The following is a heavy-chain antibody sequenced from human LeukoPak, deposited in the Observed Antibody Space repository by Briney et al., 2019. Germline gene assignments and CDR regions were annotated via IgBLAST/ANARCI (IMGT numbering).Heavy chain of an antibody. Sequence: GGSLRLSCAASGFTFSSYAMHWVRQAPGKGLEYVSAIRSSGGGTYYADSVKGRFTISRDNSRNTLYLQMSSLRAEDTAVYYCVPPPGWLRDFDYWGQGTLVTVSS. CDR1: GFTFSSYA. CDR3: VPPPGWLRDFDY. CDR2: IRSSGGGT. J-gene: IGHJ4*02. D-gene: IGHD5-12*01. V-gene: IGHV3-64D*06.